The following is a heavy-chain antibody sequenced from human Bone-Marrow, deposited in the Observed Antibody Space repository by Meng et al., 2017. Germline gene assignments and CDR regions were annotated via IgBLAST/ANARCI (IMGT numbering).Heavy chain of an antibody. CDR2: IYYSGRT. Sequence: QVQLQESGPGLVKPSETLSLTFTVFGGSISSSNNYWIWIRQPPGKGLEWIGYIYYSGRTYYNPSLESRVTMSVDTSKNQFSLNLNSVTAADTAVYYCARVNGDCFSTICYKGWFDPWGQGTLVTVSS. CDR3: ARVNGDCFSTICYKGWFDP. CDR1: GGSISSSNNY. V-gene: IGHV4-30-4*01. D-gene: IGHD2-2*02. J-gene: IGHJ5*02.